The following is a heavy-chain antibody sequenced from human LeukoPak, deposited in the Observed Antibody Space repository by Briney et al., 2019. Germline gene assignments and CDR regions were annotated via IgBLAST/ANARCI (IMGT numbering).Heavy chain of an antibody. CDR3: ARDKLLWFGELLGYYGMDV. D-gene: IGHD3-10*01. Sequence: PGGSLRLSCSASGXTVSSNYRSWVRQAPGKGVEWVSVIYSGGSTYYADSVKGRFTISRDNSKNTLYLQMNSLRAEDTAVYYCARDKLLWFGELLGYYGMDVWGQGTTVTVSS. CDR2: IYSGGST. V-gene: IGHV3-53*01. J-gene: IGHJ6*02. CDR1: GXTVSSNY.